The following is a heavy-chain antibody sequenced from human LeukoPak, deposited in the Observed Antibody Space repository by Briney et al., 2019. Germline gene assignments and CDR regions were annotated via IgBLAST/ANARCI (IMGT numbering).Heavy chain of an antibody. CDR3: ARDRRYGSGSYPDP. CDR2: TYYSGST. Sequence: SETLSLTCTVSGGSISSSSYYWGWIRQPPGKGLEWIGSTYYSGSTYYNPSLKSRVTISVDTSKNQFSLKLSSVTAADTAVYYCARDRRYGSGSYPDPWGQGTLVTVSS. J-gene: IGHJ5*02. V-gene: IGHV4-39*07. CDR1: GGSISSSSYY. D-gene: IGHD3-10*01.